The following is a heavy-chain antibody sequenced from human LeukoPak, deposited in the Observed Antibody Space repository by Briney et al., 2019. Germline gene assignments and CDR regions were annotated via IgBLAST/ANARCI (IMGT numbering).Heavy chain of an antibody. CDR2: IYYSGST. V-gene: IGHV4-59*01. CDR1: GGSISSYY. CDR3: ARQAPGIAAAGTGHWFDP. J-gene: IGHJ5*02. Sequence: PSETLSLTCTVSGGSISSYYWSWIRQPPGKGLEWIGYIYYSGSTNYNPSLKSRVTISVDTSKNQFSLKLSSVTAADTAVYYCARQAPGIAAAGTGHWFDPWGQGTLVTVSS. D-gene: IGHD6-13*01.